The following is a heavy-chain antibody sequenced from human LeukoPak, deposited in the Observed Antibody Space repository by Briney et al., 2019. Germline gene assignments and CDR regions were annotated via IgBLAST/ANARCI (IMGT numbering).Heavy chain of an antibody. V-gene: IGHV4-39*01. CDR3: ASSYYYDSSGYYSDFDY. CDR1: GGSISSSSYY. Sequence: PSETLSLTCTVSGGSISSSSYYWGWIRQPPGKGLVWIGSIYYSGSTYYNPSLKSRVTISVDTSKNQFSLKLSSVTAADTAVYYCASSYYYDSSGYYSDFDYWGQGTLVTVSS. CDR2: IYYSGST. D-gene: IGHD3-22*01. J-gene: IGHJ4*02.